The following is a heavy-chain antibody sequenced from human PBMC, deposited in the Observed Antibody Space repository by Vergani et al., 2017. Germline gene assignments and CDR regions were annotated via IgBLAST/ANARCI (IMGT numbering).Heavy chain of an antibody. J-gene: IGHJ6*03. D-gene: IGHD6-25*01. CDR2: IYHSGST. CDR1: GGSISSSNW. V-gene: IGHV4-4*02. CDR3: ARVDTQVPATSHFYYMDV. Sequence: QVLLQQWGAGLLKPSETLSLTCAVYGGSISSSNWWSWVRQPPGKGLEWIGEIYHSGSTNYNPSLKSRVTISVDKSKNQFSLKLSSVTAADTAVYYCARVDTQVPATSHFYYMDVWGKGTTVVVSS.